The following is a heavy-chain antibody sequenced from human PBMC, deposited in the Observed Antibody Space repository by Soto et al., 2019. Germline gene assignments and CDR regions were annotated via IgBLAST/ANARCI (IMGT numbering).Heavy chain of an antibody. CDR2: ISYDGSNK. V-gene: IGHV3-30*18. D-gene: IGHD2-15*01. Sequence: QVQLVESGGGVVQPGRSLRLSCAASGFTFSSYGMQWVRQAPGKGLEWVAVISYDGSNKYYADSVKGRFTISRDNSKNTLYLQMNSLRAEDTAVYYCAKDSGYCSGGSCYQFQHWGQGTLVTVSS. J-gene: IGHJ1*01. CDR3: AKDSGYCSGGSCYQFQH. CDR1: GFTFSSYG.